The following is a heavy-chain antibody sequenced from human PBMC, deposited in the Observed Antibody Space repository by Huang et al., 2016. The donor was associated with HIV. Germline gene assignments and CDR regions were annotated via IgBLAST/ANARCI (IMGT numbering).Heavy chain of an antibody. CDR3: ASGEYGKNAYDI. CDR2: FYYSGDA. Sequence: QLHLQQSGPGLVRLSETLSLICTVSGGSITSSNHYWGWIRQTPGKGLECIGNFYYSGDAYYTPSLQNRVPISIDTSKSQFSLRLSAVIATDTAVYYCASGEYGKNAYDIWGQGTVVTVSA. V-gene: IGHV4-39*01. J-gene: IGHJ3*02. D-gene: IGHD2-2*01. CDR1: GGSITSSNHY.